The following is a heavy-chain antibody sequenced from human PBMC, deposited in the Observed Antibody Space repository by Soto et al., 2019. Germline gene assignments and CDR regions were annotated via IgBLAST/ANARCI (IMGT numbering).Heavy chain of an antibody. D-gene: IGHD1-1*01. CDR3: ARDFTLVIDWNPGGSYFDY. Sequence: EASVKVSCKASGYTFTSYAMHWVRQAPGQRLEWMGWINAGNGNTKYSQKFQGRVTITRDTSASTAYMELSSLRSEDTAVYYCARDFTLVIDWNPGGSYFDYWGQGTLVTVSS. V-gene: IGHV1-3*01. CDR1: GYTFTSYA. CDR2: INAGNGNT. J-gene: IGHJ4*02.